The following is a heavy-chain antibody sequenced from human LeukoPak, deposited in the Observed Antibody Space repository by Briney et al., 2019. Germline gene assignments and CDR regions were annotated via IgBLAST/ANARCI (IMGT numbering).Heavy chain of an antibody. Sequence: GGSLRVSCAASGFTFSSYAMSWVRQAPGNGLEWVSAISGSGGSTYYADSVKGRFTISRDNSKNTLYLQMNSLRAEDTAVYYCAKGESSSWSSRFVDYWGQGTLVTVSS. CDR2: ISGSGGST. V-gene: IGHV3-23*01. CDR1: GFTFSSYA. J-gene: IGHJ4*02. D-gene: IGHD6-13*01. CDR3: AKGESSSWSSRFVDY.